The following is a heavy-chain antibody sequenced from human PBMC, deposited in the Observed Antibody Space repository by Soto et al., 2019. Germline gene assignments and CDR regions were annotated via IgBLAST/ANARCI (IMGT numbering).Heavy chain of an antibody. Sequence: GGSLRLSCAASGFTLSSNSMAWVRQAPGKRLQWVSGISNDGSTTFYIDSVRGRFTISRDTSTNTLYLQMDSLRVEDTAVYFCAKWSGSGDAWGQGTLVTVSS. J-gene: IGHJ5*02. D-gene: IGHD3-10*01. CDR1: GFTLSSNS. V-gene: IGHV3-23*01. CDR2: ISNDGSTT. CDR3: AKWSGSGDA.